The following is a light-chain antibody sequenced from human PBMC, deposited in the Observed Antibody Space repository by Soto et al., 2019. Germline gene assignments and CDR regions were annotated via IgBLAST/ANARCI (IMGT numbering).Light chain of an antibody. CDR2: DAS. CDR3: QQYSSHRT. Sequence: DIQMTQTPSTLSASVGDRVTINCRPSQNVNDYLAWYQQQPGNSPKVLIYDASTPETGVHSRFSGSGSGTEFTLTISGLQADDFAPYYCQQYSSHRTFGQGTKVDI. J-gene: IGKJ1*01. V-gene: IGKV1-5*01. CDR1: QNVNDY.